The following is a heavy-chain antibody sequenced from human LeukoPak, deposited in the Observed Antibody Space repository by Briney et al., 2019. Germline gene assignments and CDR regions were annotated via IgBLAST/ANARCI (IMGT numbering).Heavy chain of an antibody. D-gene: IGHD3-10*01. J-gene: IGHJ4*02. V-gene: IGHV4-39*01. CDR1: GGSISGSGYY. CDR2: IYYTGST. Sequence: SETLSVTRSVSGGSISGSGYYWAWIRQPPGKGLEWIGSIYYTGSTHYNSYLKSRVTMSVDTSKNQFSLKLSSVTAADTAVYYCASPLGRFDNWGQGPLVTV. CDR3: ASPLGRFDN.